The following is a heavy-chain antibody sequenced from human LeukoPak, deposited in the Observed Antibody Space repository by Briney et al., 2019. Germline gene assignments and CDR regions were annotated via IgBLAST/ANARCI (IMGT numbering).Heavy chain of an antibody. Sequence: GGSLRLSCAASGFTFSSYEMNWVRQAPGKGLEWVSYISSSGSTIYYADSVKGRFTISRDNAKNSLFLQMNSLRAEDTAVYYCARAAAGPYFDYWGQGTQATVSS. CDR2: ISSSGSTI. D-gene: IGHD6-13*01. CDR1: GFTFSSYE. V-gene: IGHV3-48*03. CDR3: ARAAAGPYFDY. J-gene: IGHJ4*02.